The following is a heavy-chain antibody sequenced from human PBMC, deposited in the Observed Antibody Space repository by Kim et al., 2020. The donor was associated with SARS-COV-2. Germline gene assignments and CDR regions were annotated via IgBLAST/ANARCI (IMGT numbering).Heavy chain of an antibody. CDR2: ISGSGGST. J-gene: IGHJ6*02. Sequence: GGSLRLSCAASGFTFSTYAMSWVRQAPGKGLEWVSAISGSGGSTYYADSVKGRFTISRDNSKNTLYLQMNSLRAEDTAVYYCAKGKNYYYGMDVWGQGTTVTVSS. CDR1: GFTFSTYA. V-gene: IGHV3-23*01. CDR3: AKGKNYYYGMDV.